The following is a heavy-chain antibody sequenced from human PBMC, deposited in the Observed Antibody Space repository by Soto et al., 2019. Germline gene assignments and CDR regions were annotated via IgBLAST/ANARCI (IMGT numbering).Heavy chain of an antibody. J-gene: IGHJ5*02. D-gene: IGHD6-19*01. CDR1: GGCISSSY. Sequence: SETLSLTCTVSGGCISSSYWCWIRQPAGKGLEWIGRIYASGSTNYNPSIKSRVSISVDTSKNQFSLKVSSVTAADTAVYYCARELVGYSSEWFNWLHRWGQGTLVTVSS. CDR2: IYASGST. CDR3: ARELVGYSSEWFNWLHR. V-gene: IGHV4-4*07.